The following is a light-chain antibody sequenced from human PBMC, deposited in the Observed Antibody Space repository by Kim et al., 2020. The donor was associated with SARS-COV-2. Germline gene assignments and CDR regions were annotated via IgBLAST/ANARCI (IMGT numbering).Light chain of an antibody. V-gene: IGLV2-14*04. Sequence: GPSITIACTGTSSDIGGYHYVSCYQQHPGKAPKLVIYDVNKRPSGVSNRFSGSKSGNTASLTISGLQAEDETDYYCSSYTSNSTYVFGSGTQLTVL. CDR2: DVN. J-gene: IGLJ1*01. CDR1: SSDIGGYHY. CDR3: SSYTSNSTYV.